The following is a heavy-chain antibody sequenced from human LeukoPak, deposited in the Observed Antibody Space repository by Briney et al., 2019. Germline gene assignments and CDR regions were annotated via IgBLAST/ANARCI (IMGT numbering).Heavy chain of an antibody. J-gene: IGHJ4*02. Sequence: GGSLRLSCAASGFTFDDYPMHWVRQVPGKRLEGVSGNSWNSGNIGYADSVEGRFTISRDNARNSLYLQMDSLRAEDSALYYCAKDYTAMFRGVDYWGQGTLVTVSS. CDR2: NSWNSGNI. CDR1: GFTFDDYP. D-gene: IGHD5-18*01. CDR3: AKDYTAMFRGVDY. V-gene: IGHV3-9*01.